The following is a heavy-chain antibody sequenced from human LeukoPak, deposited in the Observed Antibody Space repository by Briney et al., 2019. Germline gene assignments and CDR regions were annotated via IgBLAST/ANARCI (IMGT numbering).Heavy chain of an antibody. D-gene: IGHD3-9*01. V-gene: IGHV4-59*08. Sequence: PSETLSLTCTVSGGSISSYYWSWIRQPPGKGLEWIGYISYSGSTNYYPSLKRRGIISIDTSKNQSSLKLRSVTAADTAIYYCARQGYDILTGYIDAFDIWGQGTMVTVSS. CDR1: GGSISSYY. CDR3: ARQGYDILTGYIDAFDI. J-gene: IGHJ3*02. CDR2: ISYSGST.